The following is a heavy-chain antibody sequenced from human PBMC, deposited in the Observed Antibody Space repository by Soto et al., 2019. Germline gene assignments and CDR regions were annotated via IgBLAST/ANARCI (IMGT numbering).Heavy chain of an antibody. CDR1: GYNFATYW. D-gene: IGHD3-22*01. CDR3: ARYDSGGYYHFEY. Sequence: AGESLKISCKTSGYNFATYWIGWVRQMPGKGLEWMGIIYPGDSDTRYSPSFQGQVTISADKSISTAYLQWSSLKASDTAMYYCARYDSGGYYHFEYWGQGTLVTVSS. CDR2: IYPGDSDT. J-gene: IGHJ4*01. V-gene: IGHV5-51*01.